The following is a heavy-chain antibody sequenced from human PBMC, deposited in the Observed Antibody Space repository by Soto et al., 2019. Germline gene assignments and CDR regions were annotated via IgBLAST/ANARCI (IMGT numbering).Heavy chain of an antibody. CDR2: TYYRSKWYN. V-gene: IGHV6-1*01. Sequence: PSQTLSLTCAISGDSVSSNSAAWNWIRQSPSRGLEWLGRTYYRSKWYNDYAVSVKSQITINPDTSKNQFSLQLNSVTPEDTAVYYCARFVVESGLAIGRYYYYGMDVWGQGTTVTVSS. CDR3: ARFVVESGLAIGRYYYYGMDV. D-gene: IGHD2-15*01. J-gene: IGHJ6*02. CDR1: GDSVSSNSAA.